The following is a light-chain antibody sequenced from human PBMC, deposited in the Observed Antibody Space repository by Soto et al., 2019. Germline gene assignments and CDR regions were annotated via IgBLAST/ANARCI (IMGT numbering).Light chain of an antibody. CDR2: DTS. Sequence: ETVLTQSPGTLSLSPGERATLSCRASQSVGGSSLAWYQQRPGQAPRLLIYDTSNRATGIPDRFSGSGSGTDFTLTISRLEPEDFAVYYCQQYHNSPRTFGQGTKVDIK. CDR1: QSVGGSS. CDR3: QQYHNSPRT. V-gene: IGKV3-20*01. J-gene: IGKJ1*01.